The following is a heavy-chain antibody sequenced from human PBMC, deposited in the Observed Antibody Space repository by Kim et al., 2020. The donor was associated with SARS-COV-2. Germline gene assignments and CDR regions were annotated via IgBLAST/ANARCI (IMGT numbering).Heavy chain of an antibody. CDR2: ISGSGGST. V-gene: IGHV3-23*01. CDR1: GFTFSSYA. Sequence: GGSLRLSCAASGFTFSSYAMSWVRQAPGKGLEWVSAISGSGGSTYYADSVKGRFTISRDNSKNTLYLQMNSLRAEDTAVYYCANSDYGGNPDYYYGMGVWGQGATVTVSS. D-gene: IGHD4-17*01. J-gene: IGHJ6*02. CDR3: ANSDYGGNPDYYYGMGV.